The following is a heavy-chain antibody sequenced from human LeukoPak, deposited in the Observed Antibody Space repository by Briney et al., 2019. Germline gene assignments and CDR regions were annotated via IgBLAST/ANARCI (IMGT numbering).Heavy chain of an antibody. D-gene: IGHD3-22*01. CDR1: GDSISSGGYS. J-gene: IGHJ4*02. CDR3: ARFGGYYFSFDY. CDR2: IYHSGST. Sequence: PSQTLSLTCAVSGDSISSGGYSWSWIRQPPGKGLEWIGYIYHSGSTYYNPSLKSRVTISVDRSKNQFSLKLSSVTAADTAVYYCARFGGYYFSFDYWGQGTLVTVSS. V-gene: IGHV4-30-2*01.